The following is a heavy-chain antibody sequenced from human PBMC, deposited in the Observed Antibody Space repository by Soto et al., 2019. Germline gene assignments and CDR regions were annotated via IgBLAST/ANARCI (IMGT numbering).Heavy chain of an antibody. CDR2: IDPSDSYT. Sequence: GESLKISCKGSGYSFTSYCISWVRQMPGKGLEWMGRIDPSDSYTNYSPSFQGHVTISADKSISTAYLQWSSLKASDTAMYYCARHGYCTNGVCYTVDAFAIWGRGTMVP. D-gene: IGHD2-8*01. CDR1: GYSFTSYC. CDR3: ARHGYCTNGVCYTVDAFAI. J-gene: IGHJ3*02. V-gene: IGHV5-10-1*01.